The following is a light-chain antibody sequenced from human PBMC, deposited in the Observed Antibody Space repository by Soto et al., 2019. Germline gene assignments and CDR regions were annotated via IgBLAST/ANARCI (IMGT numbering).Light chain of an antibody. Sequence: EIVMPQSHATLSVSPGERAPLSGRASQSVSSNLAWYQQNPGQAPRLLIYGASTRATGIPARFSGSGSGTEFTLTISSLQSEDFAVYYCQEYNNWPPITVGKGTRLEIK. CDR1: QSVSSN. J-gene: IGKJ5*01. V-gene: IGKV3-15*01. CDR2: GAS. CDR3: QEYNNWPPIT.